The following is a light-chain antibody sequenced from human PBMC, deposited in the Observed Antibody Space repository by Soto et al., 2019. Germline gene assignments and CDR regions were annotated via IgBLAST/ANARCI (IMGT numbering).Light chain of an antibody. CDR3: SSHAGSKRV. CDR1: SSDVGGYNY. V-gene: IGLV2-8*01. J-gene: IGLJ1*01. Sequence: QSVLTQPPSASGSPGQSVTISCTGTSSDVGGYNYVSWYQQHPGKAPKLMIYEVNKRPSGVPDRFSGSKSGNTASLTVSGLQAEDEGDYYCSSHAGSKRVFGTGTKDTDL. CDR2: EVN.